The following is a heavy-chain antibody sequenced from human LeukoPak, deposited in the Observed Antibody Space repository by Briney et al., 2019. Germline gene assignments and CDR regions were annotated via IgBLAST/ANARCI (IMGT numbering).Heavy chain of an antibody. Sequence: GGSLRLSCAASGFTFSSYWMSWVRQAPGKGLEWVANIKQDGSEKYYVDSVKGRFTISRDNAKNSLYLQMNSLRAEDTAVYYCARALEVLRYFDWLFPLDYWGQGTLVTVSS. D-gene: IGHD3-9*01. J-gene: IGHJ4*02. V-gene: IGHV3-7*01. CDR3: ARALEVLRYFDWLFPLDY. CDR2: IKQDGSEK. CDR1: GFTFSSYW.